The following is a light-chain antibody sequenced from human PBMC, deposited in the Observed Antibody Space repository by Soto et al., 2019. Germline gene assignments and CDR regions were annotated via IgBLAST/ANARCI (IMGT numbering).Light chain of an antibody. J-gene: IGKJ2*01. CDR3: QQYINWPYT. V-gene: IGKV3-15*01. Sequence: EIVLTQSPATLSVSPGERATLSCRASQSVSRNLAWYQQKPGQAPSLLIYAASTRATGIPARLSGSGSGTKFTLTISSLQSEDFAVYYCQQYINWPYTFGQGTKLEIK. CDR1: QSVSRN. CDR2: AAS.